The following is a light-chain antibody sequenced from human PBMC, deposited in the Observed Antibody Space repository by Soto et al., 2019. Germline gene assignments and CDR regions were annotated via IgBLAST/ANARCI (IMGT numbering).Light chain of an antibody. CDR3: SSYTSNNTPVV. V-gene: IGLV2-14*03. J-gene: IGLJ3*02. CDR2: EVT. CDR1: SSDIGGYNY. Sequence: QSALTQPASVSGSPGQSITISCTGTSSDIGGYNYVSWYQQHPDKAPKLIIYEVTNRPSGVSDRFSGSKSGNTASLTISGLQADDEGDYYCSSYTSNNTPVVFGGGTKVTVL.